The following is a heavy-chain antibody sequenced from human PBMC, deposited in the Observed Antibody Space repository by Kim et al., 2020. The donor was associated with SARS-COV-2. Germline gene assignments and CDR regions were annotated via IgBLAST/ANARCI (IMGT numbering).Heavy chain of an antibody. D-gene: IGHD3-10*01. J-gene: IGHJ6*02. V-gene: IGHV5-10-1*01. CDR2: IDPSDSYT. CDR1: GYSFTSYW. CDR3: ARLGAYGSGSYYQGSHNYYYYYGMDV. Sequence: GESLKISCKGSGYSFTSYWISWVRQMPGKGLEWMGRIDPSDSYTNYSPSFQGHVTISADKSISTAYLQWSSLKASDTAMYYCARLGAYGSGSYYQGSHNYYYYYGMDVWGQGTTVTVSS.